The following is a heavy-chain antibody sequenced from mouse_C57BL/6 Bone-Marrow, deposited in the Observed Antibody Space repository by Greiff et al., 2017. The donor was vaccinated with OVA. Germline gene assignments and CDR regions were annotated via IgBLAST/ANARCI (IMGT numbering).Heavy chain of an antibody. V-gene: IGHV10-3*01. D-gene: IGHD2-1*01. CDR3: VRDGYYGNPKDAMDY. CDR1: GFTFNTYA. Sequence: VQLQQSGGGLVQPKGSLKLSCAASGFTFNTYAMHWVRQAPGKGLEWVARIRSKSSNNATSYADTVKDRFTISRDDSHSMLYLQMNNLKTEDTAMYYCVRDGYYGNPKDAMDYWGQGTSVTVSS. CDR2: IRSKSSNNAT. J-gene: IGHJ4*01.